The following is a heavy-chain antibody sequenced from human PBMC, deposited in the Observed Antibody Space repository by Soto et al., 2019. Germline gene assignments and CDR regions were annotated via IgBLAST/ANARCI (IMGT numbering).Heavy chain of an antibody. D-gene: IGHD6-19*01. Sequence: ASVKVSCKASGYTFTTYGISWVRQAPGQGLEWMGWINTHNGNTNYAQNLQGRVIMTADTSTSTAYMELRSLRSDDTAVYYCTSEGSAPNYYYGMGPWDKETRVTLTS. V-gene: IGHV1-18*01. CDR2: INTHNGNT. CDR1: GYTFTTYG. J-gene: IGHJ6*04. CDR3: TSEGSAPNYYYGMGP.